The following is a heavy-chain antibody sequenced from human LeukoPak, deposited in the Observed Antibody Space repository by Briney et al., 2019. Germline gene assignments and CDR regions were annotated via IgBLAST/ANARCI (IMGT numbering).Heavy chain of an antibody. CDR3: ARGYYDSRGSAGAVDI. CDR1: GGSLSAYY. Sequence: SETLSLTCAVYGGSLSAYYWSWIRQPPGKGLEWIGEINHSGSSNYNPSLKSRVTISVDTSKNQFSLKLNSVTATDTAMYYCARGYYDSRGSAGAVDIWGQGTMVTVSS. CDR2: INHSGSS. D-gene: IGHD3-22*01. J-gene: IGHJ3*02. V-gene: IGHV4-34*01.